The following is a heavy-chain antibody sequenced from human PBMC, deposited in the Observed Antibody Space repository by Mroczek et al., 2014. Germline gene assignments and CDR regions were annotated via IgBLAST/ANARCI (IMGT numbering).Heavy chain of an antibody. D-gene: IGHD6-6*01. CDR3: ARVAGGGLAARTRWFGY. CDR1: GYTFTSYD. Sequence: QVQLQQSGAEVKKPGASVKVSCKASGYTFTSYDINWVRQATGQGLEWMGWMNPNSGNTGYAQKFQGRVTMTRNTSISTAYMELSSLRSEDTAVYYCARVAGGGLAARTRWFGYWGQGTLVTVSS. V-gene: IGHV1-8*01. J-gene: IGHJ4*02. CDR2: MNPNSGNT.